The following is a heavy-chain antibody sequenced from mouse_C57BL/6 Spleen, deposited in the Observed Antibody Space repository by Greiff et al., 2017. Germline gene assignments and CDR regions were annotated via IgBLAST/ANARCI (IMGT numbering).Heavy chain of an antibody. D-gene: IGHD1-1*01. Sequence: EVQLQESGPELVKPGASVKIPCKASGYTFTDYNMDWVKQSHGKSLAWIGDINPNNGGTIYNQKFKGKATLTVDKSSSTAYMELRSLTSEDTACYYCARSGYYYGSSSWFAYWGQGTLVTVSA. V-gene: IGHV1-18*01. CDR2: INPNNGGT. CDR1: GYTFTDYN. CDR3: ARSGYYYGSSSWFAY. J-gene: IGHJ3*01.